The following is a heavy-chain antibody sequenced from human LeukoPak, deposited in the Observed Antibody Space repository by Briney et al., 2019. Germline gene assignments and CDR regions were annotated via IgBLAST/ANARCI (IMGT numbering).Heavy chain of an antibody. D-gene: IGHD1-7*01. CDR1: GFTFSSYA. V-gene: IGHV3-23*01. CDR3: AKGETGTTGSYYYYMDV. CDR2: ISGSGGST. J-gene: IGHJ6*03. Sequence: QSGGSLRLSCAASGFTFSSYAMSWVRQAPGKGLEWVSAISGSGGSTYYADSVKGRFTISRDNSKNTLYLQMNSLRAEDTAVYYCAKGETGTTGSYYYYMDVWGKGTTVTVSS.